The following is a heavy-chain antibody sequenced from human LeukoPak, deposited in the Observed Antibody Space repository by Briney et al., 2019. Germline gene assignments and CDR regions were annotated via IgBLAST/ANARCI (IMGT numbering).Heavy chain of an antibody. CDR3: AKDMVTKVY. CDR1: GFTFSSYA. CDR2: ISYDGSNK. Sequence: GRSLRLSCAASGFTFSSYAMHWVRQAPGKGLEWVAVISYDGSNKYYADSVKGRFTISRDNAKNSLYLQMNSLRAEDTAVYYCAKDMVTKVYWGQGTLVTVSS. J-gene: IGHJ4*02. V-gene: IGHV3-30-3*01. D-gene: IGHD5-18*01.